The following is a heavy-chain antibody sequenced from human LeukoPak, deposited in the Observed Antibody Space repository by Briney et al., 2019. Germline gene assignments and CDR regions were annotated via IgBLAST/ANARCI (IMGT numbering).Heavy chain of an antibody. D-gene: IGHD6-13*01. V-gene: IGHV1-8*01. CDR3: ARGRDSSSWYASLNWFDP. Sequence: PVASVKVSCKASGYTFTSYDINWVRQATGQGLEWMGWMNPNSGNTGYAQKFQGRVTMTRNTSISTAYMELSSLRSEDTAVYYCARGRDSSSWYASLNWFDPWGQGTLVTVSS. CDR1: GYTFTSYD. J-gene: IGHJ5*02. CDR2: MNPNSGNT.